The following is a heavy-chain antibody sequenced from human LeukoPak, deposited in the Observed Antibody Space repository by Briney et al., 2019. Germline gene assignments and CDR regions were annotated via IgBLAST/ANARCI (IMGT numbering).Heavy chain of an antibody. CDR1: GFTFRRFW. CDR2: ITGDGSST. D-gene: IGHD6-13*01. Sequence: GGSLRLSCAASGFTFRRFWMHWVRQVPGKGLVWVSLITGDGSSTDYADSVKGRFTISRDNAKNTLYLQMNSLRADDTAVYYCARDRERSSSWFGWFDPWGQGTLVTVSS. CDR3: ARDRERSSSWFGWFDP. V-gene: IGHV3-74*01. J-gene: IGHJ5*02.